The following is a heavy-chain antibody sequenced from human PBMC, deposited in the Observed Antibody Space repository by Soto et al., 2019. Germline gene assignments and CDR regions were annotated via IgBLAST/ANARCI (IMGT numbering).Heavy chain of an antibody. V-gene: IGHV1-69*02. CDR2: TIPLLNVA. CDR1: GGTFSTST. CDR3: AIQGYSSARWLDP. D-gene: IGHD6-19*01. Sequence: SVKVSCKASGGTFSTSTFTWVRQAPGQGLEWMGRTIPLLNVADYAQDFQGRLTITADESTSTAYMELSSLRSEDTAVYYCAIQGYSSARWLDPWGQGTLVTVSS. J-gene: IGHJ5*02.